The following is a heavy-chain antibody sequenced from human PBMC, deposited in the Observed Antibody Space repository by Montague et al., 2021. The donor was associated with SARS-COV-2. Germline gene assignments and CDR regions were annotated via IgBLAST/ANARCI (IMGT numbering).Heavy chain of an antibody. CDR1: GGSISSSSYY. Sequence: SETLSLTCTVSGGSISSSSYYWGWIRQPPGKGLEWIGSIYYSGSTYYNPSLKSRVTIFVDTSKNQLSLKLSSVTAADTAVYYCARHYYGSGSYYLGEFDXWGQGTLVTVSS. J-gene: IGHJ4*02. CDR3: ARHYYGSGSYYLGEFDX. D-gene: IGHD3-10*01. V-gene: IGHV4-39*01. CDR2: IYYSGST.